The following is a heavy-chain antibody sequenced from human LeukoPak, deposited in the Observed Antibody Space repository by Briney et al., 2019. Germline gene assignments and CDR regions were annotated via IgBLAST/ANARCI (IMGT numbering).Heavy chain of an antibody. CDR3: ARSRDGYNYLDY. D-gene: IGHD5-24*01. CDR1: GFTFSSYA. J-gene: IGHJ4*02. V-gene: IGHV3-23*01. CDR2: ISGSGGST. Sequence: GGSLRLSCAASGFTFSSYAMTWVRQAPGKGLEWVSAISGSGGSTYYADSVRGRFTISRDNSKNTLYLQMNSLRAEDTAVYYCARSRDGYNYLDYWGQGTLVTVSS.